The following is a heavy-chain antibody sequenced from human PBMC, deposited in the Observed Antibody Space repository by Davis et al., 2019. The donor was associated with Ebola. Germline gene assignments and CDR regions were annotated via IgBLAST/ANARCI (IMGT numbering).Heavy chain of an antibody. CDR2: IYHSGST. CDR1: GGSISSSNW. V-gene: IGHV4-4*02. Sequence: PSETLSLTCAVSGGSISSSNWWCCVRHPPGKWLEWIGEIYHSGSTNYNPSLKSRVTISVDKSKNQFSLKLSSVTAADTAVYYCARDVAPNIWFREEHYYYYGMDVWGQGTTVTVSS. J-gene: IGHJ6*02. D-gene: IGHD3-10*01. CDR3: ARDVAPNIWFREEHYYYYGMDV.